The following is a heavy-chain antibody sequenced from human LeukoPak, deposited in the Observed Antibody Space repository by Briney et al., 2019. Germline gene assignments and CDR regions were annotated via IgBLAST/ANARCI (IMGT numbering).Heavy chain of an antibody. D-gene: IGHD3-10*01. CDR2: INPNSGGT. J-gene: IGHJ4*02. Sequence: GASVKVSCKASGYTFTGYYMHWVRQAPGQGLEWMGWINPNSGGTNYAQKFQGRVTMTRDTSISTAYMELSRLRSDDTAVYYCARDNWPLYYYGSGSNFDYWGQGTLVTVSS. V-gene: IGHV1-2*02. CDR1: GYTFTGYY. CDR3: ARDNWPLYYYGSGSNFDY.